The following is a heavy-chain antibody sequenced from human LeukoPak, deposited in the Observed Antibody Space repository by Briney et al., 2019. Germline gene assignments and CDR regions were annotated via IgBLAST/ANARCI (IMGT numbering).Heavy chain of an antibody. Sequence: GGSLRLSCAASGFTVSSNYMSWVRQAPGKGLEWVSAISSSSSYIHYADSVKGRFTISRDNAKNSLYLQMNSLRAEDTAVYYCARDRDDSSGYYYPLDYWGQGTLVTVSS. V-gene: IGHV3-21*01. J-gene: IGHJ4*02. CDR1: GFTVSSNY. CDR3: ARDRDDSSGYYYPLDY. CDR2: ISSSSSYI. D-gene: IGHD3-22*01.